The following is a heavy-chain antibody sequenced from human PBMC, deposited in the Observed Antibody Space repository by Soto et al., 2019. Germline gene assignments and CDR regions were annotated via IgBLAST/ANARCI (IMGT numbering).Heavy chain of an antibody. CDR2: INPSGGST. D-gene: IGHD3-22*01. V-gene: IGHV1-46*01. Sequence: ASVKVSSKASGYTFASYSMHWVRQSPGQGLEWMGIINPSGGSTRYAQKFQGRVTMTRDTSTSTVYMELSSLRSEDTAVYYCARGLIYDSSGYYFDYWGQGTLVTVSS. CDR3: ARGLIYDSSGYYFDY. J-gene: IGHJ4*02. CDR1: GYTFASYS.